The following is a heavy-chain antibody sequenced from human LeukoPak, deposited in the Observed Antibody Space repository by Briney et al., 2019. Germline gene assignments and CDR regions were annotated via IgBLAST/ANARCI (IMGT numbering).Heavy chain of an antibody. Sequence: PSETLSLTCAVYGGSFSGYYWSWIRQPPGKGLEWMGEINHSGSTNYNPSLKSRVTISVDTSKNQFSLKLSSVTAADTAVYYCARETLSSIAARPVDYWGQGTLVTVSS. CDR2: INHSGST. CDR3: ARETLSSIAARPVDY. D-gene: IGHD6-6*01. CDR1: GGSFSGYY. V-gene: IGHV4-34*01. J-gene: IGHJ4*02.